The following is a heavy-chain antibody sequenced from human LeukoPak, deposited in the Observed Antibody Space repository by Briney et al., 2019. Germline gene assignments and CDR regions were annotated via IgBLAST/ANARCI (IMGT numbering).Heavy chain of an antibody. CDR3: ARVRSYDFWSGYYDFDY. V-gene: IGHV3-30-3*01. J-gene: IGHJ4*02. CDR2: ISYDGSNK. Sequence: GGSLRLSCAASGFTFSSYAMHWVRQAPGKGLEWVAVISYDGSNKYYADSVKGRFTISRDNSKNTLYLQMNSLRAEDTAVYYCARVRSYDFWSGYYDFDYWGQGTLVTVSS. CDR1: GFTFSSYA. D-gene: IGHD3-3*01.